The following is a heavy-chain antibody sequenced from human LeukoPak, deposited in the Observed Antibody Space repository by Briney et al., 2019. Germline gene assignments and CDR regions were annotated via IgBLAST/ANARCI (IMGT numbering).Heavy chain of an antibody. CDR2: INPNSGGT. Sequence: GASVKVSCKASGYTFTGYYMHWVRQAPGQGLEWMGWINPNSGGTNYAQKFQGRVTMTRDTSISTAYMELSRLRSDDTAVYYCARDLVPSLNVWGSYRYIGYFDYWGQGTLVTVSS. V-gene: IGHV1-2*02. J-gene: IGHJ4*02. D-gene: IGHD3-16*02. CDR3: ARDLVPSLNVWGSYRYIGYFDY. CDR1: GYTFTGYY.